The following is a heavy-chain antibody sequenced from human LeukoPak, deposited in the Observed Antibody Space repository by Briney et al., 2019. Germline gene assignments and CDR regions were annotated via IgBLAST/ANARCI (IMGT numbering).Heavy chain of an antibody. Sequence: PSETLSLTCTVSGGSISSYYWSWIRQPAGKGLEWIGRIYTSGSTNYNPSLKSRATMSVDTSKNQFSLKLSSVTAADTAVYYCARSGIAAAGSNWFDPWGQGTLVTVSS. D-gene: IGHD6-13*01. V-gene: IGHV4-4*07. J-gene: IGHJ5*02. CDR3: ARSGIAAAGSNWFDP. CDR1: GGSISSYY. CDR2: IYTSGST.